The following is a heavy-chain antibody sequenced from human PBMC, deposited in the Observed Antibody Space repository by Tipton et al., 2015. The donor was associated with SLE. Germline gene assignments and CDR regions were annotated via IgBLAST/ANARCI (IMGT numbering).Heavy chain of an antibody. CDR3: ATSDAYSENDPFDY. Sequence: TLSLTCTVSGGSISSYYWSWIRQPPGKGLEWIGYIYYSGSSDYNPSLKSRATISLDRSKNQFFLSLSSVTAADTAVYYCATSDAYSENDPFDYWGQGTLVTVSS. J-gene: IGHJ4*02. D-gene: IGHD5-24*01. V-gene: IGHV4-59*08. CDR2: IYYSGSS. CDR1: GGSISSYY.